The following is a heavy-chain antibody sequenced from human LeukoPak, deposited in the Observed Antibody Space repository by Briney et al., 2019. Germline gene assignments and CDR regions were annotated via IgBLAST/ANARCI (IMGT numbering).Heavy chain of an antibody. J-gene: IGHJ6*03. CDR1: GGTFSSSA. CDR2: IIPIFGTA. V-gene: IGHV1-69*05. Sequence: GASVKVSCKASGGTFSSSAISWVRQAPGQGLEWMGGIIPIFGTANYAQKFQGRVTITTDESTSTAYMELSSLRSEDTAVYYCATHDYSNYVSAFSDMDVWGKGTTVTVSS. CDR3: ATHDYSNYVSAFSDMDV. D-gene: IGHD4-11*01.